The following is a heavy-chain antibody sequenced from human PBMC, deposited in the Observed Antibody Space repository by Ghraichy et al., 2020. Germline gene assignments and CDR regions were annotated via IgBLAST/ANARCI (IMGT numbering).Heavy chain of an antibody. V-gene: IGHV1-18*04. CDR2: ISAYNGNT. CDR3: ARVGYGSGSYYNRFHERYYYYGMDV. J-gene: IGHJ6*02. Sequence: ASVKVSCKASGYTFTSYGISWVRQAPGQGLEWMGWISAYNGNTNYAQKLQGRVTMTTDTSTSTAYMELRSLRSDDTAVYYCARVGYGSGSYYNRFHERYYYYGMDVWGQGTTVTVSS. CDR1: GYTFTSYG. D-gene: IGHD3-10*01.